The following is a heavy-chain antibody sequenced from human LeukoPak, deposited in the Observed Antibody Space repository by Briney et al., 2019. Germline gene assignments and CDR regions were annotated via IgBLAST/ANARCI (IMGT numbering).Heavy chain of an antibody. V-gene: IGHV1-8*01. CDR1: GYTFTSYD. Sequence: ASVKVSCKASGYTFTSYDINWVRQATGQGLEWMGWMSPNSGNTGYAQKFQGGVTMTRDTSRSIVYMDLSSLRSEDTAVYYCARASYGDSPYYFDYWGQGTLVTVSS. CDR2: MSPNSGNT. D-gene: IGHD4-17*01. J-gene: IGHJ4*02. CDR3: ARASYGDSPYYFDY.